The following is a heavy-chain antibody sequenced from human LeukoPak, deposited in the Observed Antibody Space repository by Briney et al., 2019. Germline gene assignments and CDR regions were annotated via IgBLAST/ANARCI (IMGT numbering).Heavy chain of an antibody. CDR3: ARVVETIQWATWFDP. Sequence: SETLSLTCIVSGGSISSYYWSWIRQPAGKGLEWIGYVYYSGTTVYNPSLRSRVTVLVDTSKNEFSLKLSSMTTADTAVYYCARVVETIQWATWFDPWGQGTLVTVSS. CDR2: VYYSGTT. CDR1: GGSISSYY. J-gene: IGHJ5*02. V-gene: IGHV4-59*01. D-gene: IGHD5-24*01.